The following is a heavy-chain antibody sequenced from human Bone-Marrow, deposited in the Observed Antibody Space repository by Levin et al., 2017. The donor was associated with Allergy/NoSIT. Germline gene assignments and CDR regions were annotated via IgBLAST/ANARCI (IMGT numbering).Heavy chain of an antibody. CDR1: GFTVSNIY. J-gene: IGHJ4*02. CDR3: AGHDRDAYNYYDY. D-gene: IGHD5-24*01. V-gene: IGHV3-53*01. CDR2: VYAVGST. Sequence: GGSLRLSCAVSGFTVSNIYMSWVRQAPGKGLEWVSVVYAVGSTYYADSVKGRFTISRDNSKNTLYLQMNSLRAEDTAIYYCAGHDRDAYNYYDYWGQGALVTVSS.